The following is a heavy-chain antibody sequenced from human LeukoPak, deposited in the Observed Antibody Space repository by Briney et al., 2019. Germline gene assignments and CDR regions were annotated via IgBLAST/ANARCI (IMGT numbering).Heavy chain of an antibody. D-gene: IGHD2-2*01. J-gene: IGHJ4*02. V-gene: IGHV4-34*01. CDR1: GGSFSGYY. CDR2: INHSGST. Sequence: SETLSLTCAVYGGSFSGYYWSWIRQPPGKGLKWIGEINHSGSTNYNPSLKSRVTISVDTSKNQFSLKLSSVTAADTAVYHCARGVFCSSTSCSFYFDYWGQGTLVTVSS. CDR3: ARGVFCSSTSCSFYFDY.